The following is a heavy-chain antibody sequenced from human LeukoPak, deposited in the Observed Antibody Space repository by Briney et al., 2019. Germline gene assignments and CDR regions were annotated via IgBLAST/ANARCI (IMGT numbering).Heavy chain of an antibody. CDR1: GFTFNDAW. Sequence: GGSLRLSCAASGFTFNDAWMSWVRQAPGKGLEWVSSVSNSGDYIHYADSVKGRFTISRDNSKNSLYLQMNSLRAEDTAVYYCARALIGYYFDYWGQGTLVTVSS. CDR3: ARALIGYYFDY. CDR2: VSNSGDYI. J-gene: IGHJ4*02. V-gene: IGHV3-21*06. D-gene: IGHD2-8*01.